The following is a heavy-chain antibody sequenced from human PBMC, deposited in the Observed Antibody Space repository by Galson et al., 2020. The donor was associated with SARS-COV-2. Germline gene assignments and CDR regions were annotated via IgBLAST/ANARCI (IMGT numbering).Heavy chain of an antibody. CDR2: IYRGANT. D-gene: IGHD6-6*01. CDR3: ARRMSSSWGMDV. CDR1: GLIVSSSY. V-gene: IGHV3-66*02. J-gene: IGHJ6*02. Sequence: GSLRLSCAASGLIVSSSYMSWVRQAPGKGLEWVSIIYRGANTYYADSVKGRFTISRDNSKTTVYLQMNSLRPEDTAVYFCARRMSSSWGMDVWGQGTTVTVSS.